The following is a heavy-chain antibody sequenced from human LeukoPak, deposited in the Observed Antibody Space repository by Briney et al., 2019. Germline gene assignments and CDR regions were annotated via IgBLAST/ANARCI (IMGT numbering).Heavy chain of an antibody. Sequence: PSETLSLTCSVSGGSVSNYYRSWIRQPPGKGLEWIGYVYYTGSTNYNPSLKSRVTMFEDKSKNRFSLRLYSVTVADTAVYYCARHFAYSSSSYFDYWGQGSLVTVSS. V-gene: IGHV4-59*08. CDR3: ARHFAYSSSSYFDY. CDR2: VYYTGST. D-gene: IGHD6-6*01. J-gene: IGHJ4*02. CDR1: GGSVSNYY.